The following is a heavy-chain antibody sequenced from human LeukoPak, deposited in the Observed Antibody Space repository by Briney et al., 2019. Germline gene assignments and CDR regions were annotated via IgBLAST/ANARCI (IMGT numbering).Heavy chain of an antibody. CDR3: AKDPSNDGFDY. V-gene: IGHV4-59*01. J-gene: IGHJ4*02. CDR1: GDSISTDY. D-gene: IGHD1-1*01. CDR2: VFYSGST. Sequence: PSETLSLTCTVSGDSISTDYWSWIRQPPGKGLEWIGYVFYSGSTRNNPSLKSRVTISLDTSKNQFSLKLSSVTAEDTAVYYCAKDPSNDGFDYWGQGTLVTVSS.